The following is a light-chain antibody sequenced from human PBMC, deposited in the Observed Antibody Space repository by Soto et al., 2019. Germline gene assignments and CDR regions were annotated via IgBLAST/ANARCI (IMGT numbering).Light chain of an antibody. CDR1: QSISSW. Sequence: DIQMTQSPSAPSASVGDRVTITCRASQSISSWLAWYQQKPGKAPNLLIYDASSLQSGVPSRFSGSGSGTEFTLTISSLQPDDFATYYCQQYNSYSFTFGPGTRWIS. CDR2: DAS. J-gene: IGKJ3*01. CDR3: QQYNSYSFT. V-gene: IGKV1-5*01.